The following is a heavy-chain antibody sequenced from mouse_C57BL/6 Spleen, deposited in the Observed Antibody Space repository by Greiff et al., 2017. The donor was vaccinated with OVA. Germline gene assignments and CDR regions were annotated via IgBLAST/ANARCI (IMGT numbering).Heavy chain of an antibody. V-gene: IGHV5-9-1*02. D-gene: IGHD2-5*01. CDR3: TRLRNYSNYPYAMDY. CDR1: GFTFSSYA. CDR2: ISSGGDYI. Sequence: EVKVVESGEGLVKPGGSLKLSCAASGFTFSSYAMSWVRQTPEKRLEWVAYISSGGDYIYYADTVKGRFTISRDNARNTLYLQMSSLKSEDTAMYYCTRLRNYSNYPYAMDYWGQGTSVTVSS. J-gene: IGHJ4*01.